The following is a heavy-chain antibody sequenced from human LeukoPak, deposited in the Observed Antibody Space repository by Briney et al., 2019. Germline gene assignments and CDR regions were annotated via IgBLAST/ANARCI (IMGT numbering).Heavy chain of an antibody. CDR3: AKVSEN. Sequence: GGSLRLSCAASGFTVSSNYMSWVRQAPGKGLEWVAFIRYDGSNKYYADSVKGRFTISRDNSKNTLYLQMNSLRAEDTAVYYYAKVSENWGQGTLVTVSS. V-gene: IGHV3-30*02. CDR1: GFTVSSNY. CDR2: IRYDGSNK. J-gene: IGHJ4*02.